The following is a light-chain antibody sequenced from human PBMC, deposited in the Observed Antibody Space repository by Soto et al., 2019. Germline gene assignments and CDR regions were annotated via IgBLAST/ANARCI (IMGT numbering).Light chain of an antibody. V-gene: IGKV3-20*01. CDR2: GAT. CDR3: QQSYSTPYT. CDR1: QSVSTNY. Sequence: EIVLTQSPGTLSLSPGERATLSCRASQSVSTNYLAWYQQKPGQSPRLLIYGATSRATGIPDRFSGSGSGTDFILTISRLEPEDFATYYCQQSYSTPYTFGQGTKLEIK. J-gene: IGKJ2*01.